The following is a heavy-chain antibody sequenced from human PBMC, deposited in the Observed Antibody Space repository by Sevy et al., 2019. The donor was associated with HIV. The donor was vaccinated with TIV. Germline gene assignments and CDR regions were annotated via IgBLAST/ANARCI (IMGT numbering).Heavy chain of an antibody. D-gene: IGHD6-19*01. CDR2: ISGSGGST. Sequence: GGSLRLSCAASGFTFSSYAMSWVRQAPGKGLEWVSAISGSGGSTYYADSVRGRFTISRDNSNNILYLQMNSLRAEDTAVYFCAKGSHNTGWFPDYWGQGTLVTVSS. J-gene: IGHJ4*02. V-gene: IGHV3-23*01. CDR3: AKGSHNTGWFPDY. CDR1: GFTFSSYA.